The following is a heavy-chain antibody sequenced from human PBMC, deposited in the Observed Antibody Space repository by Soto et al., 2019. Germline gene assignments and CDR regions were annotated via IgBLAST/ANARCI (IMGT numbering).Heavy chain of an antibody. D-gene: IGHD3-10*01. CDR1: GFTVSYNY. J-gene: IGHJ3*02. CDR2: IYRGGDT. V-gene: IGHV3-53*01. CDR3: ARGMYGSGSYYIGDAFDM. Sequence: GGSLRLSCAVSGFTVSYNYMHWVRQAPGKGLERVSVIYRGGDTFYADSVKGRFTISRDNSKNTLYLQMNSLRAEDTAVYYCARGMYGSGSYYIGDAFDMWGQGTMVTVSS.